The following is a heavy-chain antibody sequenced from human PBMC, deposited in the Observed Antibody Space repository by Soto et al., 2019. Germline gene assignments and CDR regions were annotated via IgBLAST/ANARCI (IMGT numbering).Heavy chain of an antibody. D-gene: IGHD3-9*01. CDR1: GFTFGEYA. Sequence: PGGSLRLSCTASGFTFGEYAMSWFRQAPGKGLEWVGFIRSKAYGGTTEYAASVKGRFTISRDDSKSIAYLQMNSLKTEDTAVYYCSSYYDILTGQNYYGMDVWGQGTTVTVSS. CDR3: SSYYDILTGQNYYGMDV. J-gene: IGHJ6*02. CDR2: IRSKAYGGTT. V-gene: IGHV3-49*03.